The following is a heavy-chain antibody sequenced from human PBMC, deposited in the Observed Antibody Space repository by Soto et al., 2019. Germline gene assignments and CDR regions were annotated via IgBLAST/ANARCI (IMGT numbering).Heavy chain of an antibody. CDR1: GGSFSGYY. Sequence: QVQLQQWGAGLLKPSETLSLTCAVYGGSFSGYYWSWIRQPPGKGLEWIGEINHSGGTNYNPSLKSGVTISVDTSKNQFSLKLSAVTAADPAVYYCASGHVRGNWFDPRGQGTLVTVSS. V-gene: IGHV4-34*01. D-gene: IGHD3-16*01. CDR3: ASGHVRGNWFDP. CDR2: INHSGGT. J-gene: IGHJ5*02.